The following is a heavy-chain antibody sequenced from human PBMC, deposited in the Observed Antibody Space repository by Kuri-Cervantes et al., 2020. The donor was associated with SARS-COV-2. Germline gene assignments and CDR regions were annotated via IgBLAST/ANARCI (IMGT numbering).Heavy chain of an antibody. CDR1: GFTFSSYG. CDR3: TTLIDY. V-gene: IGHV3-30*02. Sequence: GESLKISCAASGFTFSSYGMHWVRQAPGKGLEWVAFIRYDGSNKYYADSVKGRLTISRDNSKNTLYLQMNSLRSEDTAVYYCTTLIDYWGQGALVTVSS. J-gene: IGHJ4*02. CDR2: IRYDGSNK.